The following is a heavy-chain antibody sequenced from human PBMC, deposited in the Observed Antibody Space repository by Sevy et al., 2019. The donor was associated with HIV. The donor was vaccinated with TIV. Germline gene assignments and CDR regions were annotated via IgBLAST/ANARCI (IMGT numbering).Heavy chain of an antibody. CDR3: ARSGPPTVTYYYYGMDV. J-gene: IGHJ6*02. Sequence: SETMSLTCTVSGGSISSYYWSWIRQPPGKGLEWIGYIYYSGSTNSNPPPKSRVTISVETSKNQFSLKLSSVTAADTAVYYCARSGPPTVTYYYYGMDVWGQGTTVTVSS. D-gene: IGHD4-4*01. V-gene: IGHV4-59*01. CDR1: GGSISSYY. CDR2: IYYSGST.